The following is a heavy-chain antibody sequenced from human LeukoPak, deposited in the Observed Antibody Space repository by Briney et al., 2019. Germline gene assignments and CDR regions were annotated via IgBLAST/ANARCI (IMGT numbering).Heavy chain of an antibody. CDR2: INHSGST. Sequence: PSDTLSLTRAVYGRSFSGYYWSWIRQPPGKGLEWIGEINHSGSTNYNPSLKSRVTISVDTSKNQFSRKLCSVTAADTAVYYCAREIGGSSRTTYYYYMDVWGKGTTVTVSS. J-gene: IGHJ6*03. D-gene: IGHD6-6*01. V-gene: IGHV4-34*01. CDR3: AREIGGSSRTTYYYYMDV. CDR1: GRSFSGYY.